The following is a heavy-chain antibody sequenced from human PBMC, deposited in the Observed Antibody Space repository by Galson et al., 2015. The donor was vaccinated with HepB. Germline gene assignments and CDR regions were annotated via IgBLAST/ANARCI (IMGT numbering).Heavy chain of an antibody. CDR2: IKQDGSEK. CDR1: GFTFSSYW. CDR3: ARKEDCGGDCYAFDI. J-gene: IGHJ3*02. D-gene: IGHD2-21*01. V-gene: IGHV3-7*03. Sequence: SLRLSCAASGFTFSSYWMSWVRQAPGKGLEWVANIKQDGSEKYYVDSVKGRFTISRDNAKNSLYLQMNSLRAVDTAVYYCARKEDCGGDCYAFDIWGQGTMVTVSS.